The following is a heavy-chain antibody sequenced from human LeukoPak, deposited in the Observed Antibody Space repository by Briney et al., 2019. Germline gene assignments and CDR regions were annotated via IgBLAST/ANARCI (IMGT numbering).Heavy chain of an antibody. D-gene: IGHD3-22*01. CDR2: IVVGSGNT. CDR3: AAPPNYYDSSGYSDY. Sequence: GASVKASCKASGFTFTSSAVQWVRQARGQRLEWIGWIVVGSGNTNYAQKFQERVTITRDMSTSTAYMELSSLRSEDTAVYYCAAPPNYYDSSGYSDYWGQGTLVTVSS. CDR1: GFTFTSSA. V-gene: IGHV1-58*01. J-gene: IGHJ4*02.